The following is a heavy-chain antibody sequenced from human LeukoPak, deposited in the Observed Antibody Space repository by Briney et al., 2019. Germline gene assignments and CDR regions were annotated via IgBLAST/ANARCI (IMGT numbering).Heavy chain of an antibody. V-gene: IGHV4-39*07. D-gene: IGHD3-22*01. CDR3: ARSYYDSSGYYPNWFDP. CDR2: IYYSGST. J-gene: IGHJ5*02. Sequence: SETLSLTCTVSGGSISSSSYYWGWIRQPPGKGLEWIGSIYYSGSTYYNPSLKSRVTISVDTSKNQFSLKLSSVTAADTAVYYCARSYYDSSGYYPNWFDPWGQGILVTVSS. CDR1: GGSISSSSYY.